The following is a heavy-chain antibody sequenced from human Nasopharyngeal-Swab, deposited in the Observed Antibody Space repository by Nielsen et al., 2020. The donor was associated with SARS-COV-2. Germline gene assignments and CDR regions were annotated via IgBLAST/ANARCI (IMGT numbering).Heavy chain of an antibody. CDR2: VRQDAREQ. V-gene: IGHV3-7*01. D-gene: IGHD3-10*01. CDR3: ARDHGSAFDI. J-gene: IGHJ3*02. CDR1: GFPFRNHY. Sequence: GESLKISCAASGFPFRNHYITWVRQPPGKGLKWVANVRQDAREQFYADSVKGRFTISRDNAKNTVSLQMNSLRAEDTAVYYCARDHGSAFDIWGQGTMVTVSS.